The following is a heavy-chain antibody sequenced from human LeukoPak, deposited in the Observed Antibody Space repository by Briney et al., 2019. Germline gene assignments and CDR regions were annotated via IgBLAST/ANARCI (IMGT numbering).Heavy chain of an antibody. CDR2: ISGSGGST. Sequence: GGSLRLSCAASGFTFSSYDMSWVRQAPGKGLEWVSAISGSGGSTYYADSVKGRFTISRDNSKNTLYLQMNSLRAEHTAVYYCAKDIAAAGFYYGMDVWGQGTTVTVSS. V-gene: IGHV3-23*01. J-gene: IGHJ6*02. CDR1: GFTFSSYD. D-gene: IGHD6-13*01. CDR3: AKDIAAAGFYYGMDV.